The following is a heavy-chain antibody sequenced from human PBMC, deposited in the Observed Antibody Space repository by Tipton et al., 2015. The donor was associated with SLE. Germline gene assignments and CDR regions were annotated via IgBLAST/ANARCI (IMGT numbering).Heavy chain of an antibody. CDR1: GDSISWSY. V-gene: IGHV4-59*08. CDR3: ARGGYYDYAPPDF. Sequence: TLSLTCSVSGDSISWSYWNNSYCSWIRQPPGKGLEWIGNIYDTGATQYNPSLESRVIISLDTSKNQFSLKVTSVTATDTAMYYCARGGYYDYAPPDFWGQGTLVTVSS. D-gene: IGHD3-16*01. J-gene: IGHJ4*02. CDR2: IYDTGAT.